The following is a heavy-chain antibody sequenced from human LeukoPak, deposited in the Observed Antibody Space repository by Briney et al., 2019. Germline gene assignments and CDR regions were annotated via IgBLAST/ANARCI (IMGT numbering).Heavy chain of an antibody. Sequence: SVKVSCKASGGTFSSYAISWVRQAPGQGLEWMGGIIPIFGTANYAQKFQGRVTITADESTSTAYMELSSLRSEDTAVYYCAAYCSGGSCHAVFDYWGQGTLVTVSS. J-gene: IGHJ4*02. D-gene: IGHD2-15*01. V-gene: IGHV1-69*01. CDR3: AAYCSGGSCHAVFDY. CDR2: IIPIFGTA. CDR1: GGTFSSYA.